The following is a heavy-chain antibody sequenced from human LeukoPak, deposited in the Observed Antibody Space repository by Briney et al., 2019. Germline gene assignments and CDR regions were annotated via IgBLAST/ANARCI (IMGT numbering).Heavy chain of an antibody. D-gene: IGHD1-26*01. J-gene: IGHJ3*01. CDR3: AKGSGGYYDAFDL. V-gene: IGHV3-9*01. Sequence: GGSLRLSCAASGFTFADYAMHWVRQGPGKGLEWGSGISWNSGNIGYADSVKGRFTISRDNTENSLYLQMNSLRAEDTALYYCAKGSGGYYDAFDLWGQGTMVTVSS. CDR1: GFTFADYA. CDR2: ISWNSGNI.